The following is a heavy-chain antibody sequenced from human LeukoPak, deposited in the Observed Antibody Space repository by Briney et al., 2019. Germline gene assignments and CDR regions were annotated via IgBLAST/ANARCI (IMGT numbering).Heavy chain of an antibody. CDR3: ASYVRAGVPAADFDY. V-gene: IGHV4-30-4*01. D-gene: IGHD2-2*01. Sequence: SETLSLTCTVSGGSISSGDYYWSWIRLPPRKGLEWIGYIYYSGSTYYNPSLKSRVTISVDTSKNQFSLKLSSVTAADTAVYYCASYVRAGVPAADFDYWGQGTLVTVSS. CDR2: IYYSGST. J-gene: IGHJ4*02. CDR1: GGSISSGDYY.